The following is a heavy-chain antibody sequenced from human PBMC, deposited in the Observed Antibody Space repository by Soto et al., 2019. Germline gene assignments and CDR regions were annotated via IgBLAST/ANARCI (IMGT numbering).Heavy chain of an antibody. D-gene: IGHD2-2*01. V-gene: IGHV3-48*01. Sequence: GGSLRLSCAASGFTFSSYSMNWVRQAPGKGLEWVSYISSSSSTIYYADSVKGRFTIPRDNAKNSLYLQMNSLRAEDTAVYYCARDDIVVVPAAMDPYYYYYMDVWGKGTTVTVSS. CDR3: ARDDIVVVPAAMDPYYYYYMDV. CDR2: ISSSSSTI. J-gene: IGHJ6*03. CDR1: GFTFSSYS.